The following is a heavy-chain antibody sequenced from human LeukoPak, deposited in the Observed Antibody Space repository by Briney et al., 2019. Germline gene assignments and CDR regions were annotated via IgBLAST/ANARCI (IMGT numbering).Heavy chain of an antibody. J-gene: IGHJ3*02. CDR1: GYTFTSYY. CDR2: INPSGGST. CDR3: ARDYGEGDDAFDI. V-gene: IGHV1-46*01. Sequence: ASVKVSCKASGYTFTSYYMHWVRQAPGQGLEGMGIINPSGGSTSYAQKFQGRVTITRDTSTSTVYMELSSLRSEDTAVYYCARDYGEGDDAFDIWGQGTMVTVSS. D-gene: IGHD3-16*01.